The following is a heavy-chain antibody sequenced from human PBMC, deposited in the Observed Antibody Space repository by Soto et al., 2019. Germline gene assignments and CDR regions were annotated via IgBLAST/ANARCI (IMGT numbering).Heavy chain of an antibody. J-gene: IGHJ4*02. D-gene: IGHD2-15*01. CDR3: AKARGGNNRCSFHY. CDR1: GFTFSSYA. CDR2: ITSDGGNT. Sequence: EVQLLESGGGLVQPGGSLRLSCAASGFTFSSYAMSWVRQAPGKGLEWVSTITSDGGNTYYVDSVKGHFTISRDHSKHTVYQQMNSLRAEDTAVYYCAKARGGNNRCSFHYWGQGTLVTVSS. V-gene: IGHV3-23*01.